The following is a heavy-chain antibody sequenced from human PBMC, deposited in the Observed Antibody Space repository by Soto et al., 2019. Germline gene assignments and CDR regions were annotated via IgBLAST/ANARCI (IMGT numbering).Heavy chain of an antibody. CDR1: GYTFTSYY. CDR2: INPSSGGT. Sequence: GASVKVSCKASGYTFTSYYMHWVRQAPGQGLEWMGRINPSSGGTNYAQKFQGWVTMTRDTSISTAYMELSRLRSDDTAVYYCARTGYSSPPGYFDYWGQGTLVTVSS. V-gene: IGHV1-2*04. D-gene: IGHD6-13*01. CDR3: ARTGYSSPPGYFDY. J-gene: IGHJ4*02.